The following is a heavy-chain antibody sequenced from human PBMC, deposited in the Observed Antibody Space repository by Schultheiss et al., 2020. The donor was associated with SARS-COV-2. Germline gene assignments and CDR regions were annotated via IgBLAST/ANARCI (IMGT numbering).Heavy chain of an antibody. Sequence: GSLRLSCAASGFTFSSYGMHWVRQAPGKGLEWVAVISYDGSNKYYADSVKGRFTISRDNSKNTLYLQMNSLRAEDTAVYYCAKANPITYYYDSSGSNFDYWGQGTLVTVSS. CDR1: GFTFSSYG. CDR2: ISYDGSNK. J-gene: IGHJ4*02. CDR3: AKANPITYYYDSSGSNFDY. D-gene: IGHD3-22*01. V-gene: IGHV3-30*18.